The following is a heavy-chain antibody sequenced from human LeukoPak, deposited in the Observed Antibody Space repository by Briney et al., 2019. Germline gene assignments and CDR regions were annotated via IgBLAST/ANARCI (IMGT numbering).Heavy chain of an antibody. CDR1: GYTFTGYY. Sequence: ASVKVSCKASGYTFTGYYMHWVRQAPGQGLEWMGWINPNSGGTNYAQKFQGRVTMTRDTSISTAYMELSRLRSDDTAVYYCARMACSSTSCYLNWFDPWGQGTLVTVSS. D-gene: IGHD2-2*01. V-gene: IGHV1-2*02. J-gene: IGHJ5*02. CDR2: INPNSGGT. CDR3: ARMACSSTSCYLNWFDP.